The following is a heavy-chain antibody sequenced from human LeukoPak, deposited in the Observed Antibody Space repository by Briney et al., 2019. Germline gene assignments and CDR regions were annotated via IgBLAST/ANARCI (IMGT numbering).Heavy chain of an antibody. Sequence: ASVKVSCKASGYSFTSYGLSWVRQAPGQGLEWMGWISAYNGNTNYAQKLQGRVTMTTDTSTSTAYMELRSLRSDDTAVYYCARDRYYGSGLPFDYWGQGTLVTVSS. CDR2: ISAYNGNT. CDR3: ARDRYYGSGLPFDY. V-gene: IGHV1-18*01. D-gene: IGHD3-10*01. J-gene: IGHJ4*02. CDR1: GYSFTSYG.